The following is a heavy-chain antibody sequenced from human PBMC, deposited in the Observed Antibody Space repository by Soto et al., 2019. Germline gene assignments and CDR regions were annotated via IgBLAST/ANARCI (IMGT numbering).Heavy chain of an antibody. V-gene: IGHV4-59*01. CDR3: ASHGVLWFGDQDNWFDP. J-gene: IGHJ5*02. CDR2: IYYSGST. D-gene: IGHD3-10*01. CDR1: GGSISSYY. Sequence: QVQLQESGPGLVKPSETLSLTCTVSGGSISSYYWSWIRQPPGKGLEWIGYIYYSGSTNYNPSLKSRVTIAVXXSXNXXSLKLSSVTAADTAVYYWASHGVLWFGDQDNWFDPWGQGTLVTVSS.